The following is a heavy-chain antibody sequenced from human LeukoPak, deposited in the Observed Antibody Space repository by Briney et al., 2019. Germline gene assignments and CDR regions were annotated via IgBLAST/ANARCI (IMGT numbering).Heavy chain of an antibody. V-gene: IGHV3-21*01. D-gene: IGHD5-18*01. CDR2: TTSSSSYI. J-gene: IGHJ4*02. CDR1: GFTFSSYN. CDR3: ARDPGPGYSFLYYFDY. Sequence: GGSLRLSCAASGFTFSSYNMNWVRRAPGKGLEWVSSTTSSSSYIYYADSVKGRFTISRDNAKNSLYLQMNSPRAEDTAVYYCARDPGPGYSFLYYFDYWGQGTLVTVSS.